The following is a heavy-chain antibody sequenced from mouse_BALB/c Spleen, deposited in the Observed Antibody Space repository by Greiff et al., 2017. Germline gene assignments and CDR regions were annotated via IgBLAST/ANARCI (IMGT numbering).Heavy chain of an antibody. Sequence: VKLQESGPGLVAPSQSLSITCTVSGFSLTGYGVNWVRQPPGKGLEWLGMIWGDGSTDYNSALKSRLSISKDNSKSQVFLKMNSLQTDDTARYYCARDRYGYDGYYYAMDYWGQGTSVTVSS. V-gene: IGHV2-6-7*01. CDR1: GFSLTGYG. CDR2: IWGDGST. J-gene: IGHJ4*01. D-gene: IGHD2-2*01. CDR3: ARDRYGYDGYYYAMDY.